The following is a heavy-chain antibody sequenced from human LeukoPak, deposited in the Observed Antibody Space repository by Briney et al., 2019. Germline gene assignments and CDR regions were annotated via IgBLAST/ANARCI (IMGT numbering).Heavy chain of an antibody. Sequence: ASVKVSYKASGYTFTSYAMHWVRQAPGQRLEWMGWINAGNGNTKYSQKFQGRVTITRDTSASTAYMELSSLRSEDTAVYYCARVRLGYCSSTSCYGLDYWGQGTLVTVSS. CDR1: GYTFTSYA. V-gene: IGHV1-3*01. CDR3: ARVRLGYCSSTSCYGLDY. CDR2: INAGNGNT. J-gene: IGHJ4*01. D-gene: IGHD2-2*01.